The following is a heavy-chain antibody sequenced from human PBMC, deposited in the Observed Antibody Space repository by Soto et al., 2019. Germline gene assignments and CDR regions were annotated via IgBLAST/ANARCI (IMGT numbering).Heavy chain of an antibody. CDR3: AKEVTGAPSHHFDY. CDR2: ISSSGGTA. Sequence: GGSLRLSCAASGFTFSSYAMSWVRQAPGKGLEWVSAISSSGGTAYYADSVKGRFSISRDDSKSTLFLQLNSLGAGDTAVYYCAKEVTGAPSHHFDYWGQGTLVTVSS. D-gene: IGHD2-21*02. CDR1: GFTFSSYA. J-gene: IGHJ4*02. V-gene: IGHV3-23*01.